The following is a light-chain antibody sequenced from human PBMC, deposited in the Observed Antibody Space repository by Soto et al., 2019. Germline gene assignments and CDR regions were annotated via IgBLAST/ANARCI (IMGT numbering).Light chain of an antibody. Sequence: QAVVIQPASVSGSPGQSITISCTGTSSDVGGYNLVSWYQQHPGKAPKLMIYEGTERPSGVSNRFSGSKSGNTASLTISGLQAEDEADYYCCSYARSSAVVFGGGTKLTVL. J-gene: IGLJ2*01. CDR3: CSYARSSAVV. V-gene: IGLV2-23*01. CDR1: SSDVGGYNL. CDR2: EGT.